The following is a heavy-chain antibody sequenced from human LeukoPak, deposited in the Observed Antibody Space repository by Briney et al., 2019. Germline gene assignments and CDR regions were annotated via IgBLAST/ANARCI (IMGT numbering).Heavy chain of an antibody. CDR1: GFTFSSYS. J-gene: IGHJ3*02. CDR3: ARSLCTNGVCLRAFDI. CDR2: ISSSSSYI. D-gene: IGHD2-8*01. Sequence: GESLRLSCAASGFTFSSYSMNWVRQAPGKGMEWVSSISSSSSYIYYADSVKGRFTISRDNAKNSLYLQMNSLRAEDTAVYYCARSLCTNGVCLRAFDIWGQGTMVTVSS. V-gene: IGHV3-21*01.